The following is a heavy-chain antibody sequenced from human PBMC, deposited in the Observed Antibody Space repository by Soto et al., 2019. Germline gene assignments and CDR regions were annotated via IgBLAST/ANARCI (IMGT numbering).Heavy chain of an antibody. D-gene: IGHD5-12*01. CDR3: ARYSGYDLAPGYYYYGMDV. Sequence: ASVKVSCKASGGTFSSYAISWVRQAPGQGLEWMGGIIPIFGTANYAQKFQGRVTITADESTSTAYMELSSLRSEDTAVYYCARYSGYDLAPGYYYYGMDVWGQGTTDTVSS. CDR1: GGTFSSYA. CDR2: IIPIFGTA. V-gene: IGHV1-69*13. J-gene: IGHJ6*02.